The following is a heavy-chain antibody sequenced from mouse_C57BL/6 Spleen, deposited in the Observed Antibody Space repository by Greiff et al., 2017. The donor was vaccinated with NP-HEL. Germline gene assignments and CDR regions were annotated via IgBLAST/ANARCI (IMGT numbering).Heavy chain of an antibody. V-gene: IGHV1-59*01. CDR1: GYTFTSYW. J-gene: IGHJ2*01. CDR2: IDPSDSYT. CDR3: ARWSLYYFDY. Sequence: VPLQQSGAELVRPGTSVKLSCKASGYTFTSYWMHWVKQRPGQGLEWIGVIDPSDSYTNYNQKFKGKATLTVDTSSSTAYMQLSSLTSEDSAVYYCARWSLYYFDYWGQGTTLTVSS.